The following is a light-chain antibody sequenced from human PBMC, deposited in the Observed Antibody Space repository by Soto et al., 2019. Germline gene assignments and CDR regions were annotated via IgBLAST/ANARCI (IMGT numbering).Light chain of an antibody. CDR1: SSDVGGYNY. J-gene: IGLJ1*01. Sequence: QSALTQPASVSGSPGQSITISCTGTSSDVGGYNYVSWYQQHPSKAPILMIYDVSNRPSGVSNRFSGSQSGNTASLTISGLQAEDEADYYCSSYTSSSTYVFGTGTKLTVL. CDR2: DVS. V-gene: IGLV2-14*01. CDR3: SSYTSSSTYV.